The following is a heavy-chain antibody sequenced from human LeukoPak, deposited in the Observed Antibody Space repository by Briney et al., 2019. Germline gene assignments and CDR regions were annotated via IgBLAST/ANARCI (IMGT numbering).Heavy chain of an antibody. V-gene: IGHV4-31*03. CDR2: IYCSGST. CDR3: ARVVFDYAFDY. J-gene: IGHJ4*02. CDR1: GDSFSSGFHY. Sequence: SQTLSLTCTVSGDSFSSGFHYWSWIRQHPGKGLEWIGYIYCSGSTYYNPSLKSRVTISADTSANHFSLKLSSVTAADTAMDYCARVVFDYAFDYWGEGILVTVSS. D-gene: IGHD4-17*01.